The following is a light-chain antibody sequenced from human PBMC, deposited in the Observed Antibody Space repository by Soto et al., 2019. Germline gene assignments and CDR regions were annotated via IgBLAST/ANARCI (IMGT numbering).Light chain of an antibody. J-gene: IGKJ4*01. V-gene: IGKV3-15*01. CDR1: QSVSSN. CDR3: QQYISWPLT. Sequence: EIVMTQSPATPSVSPGERATLSCRASQSVSSNLAWYQQKPDQAPRLLIYSASARATGVPARFSGSGSGTEFTLTISSLQSEDFAVYYCQQYISWPLTFGGGTKVEIK. CDR2: SAS.